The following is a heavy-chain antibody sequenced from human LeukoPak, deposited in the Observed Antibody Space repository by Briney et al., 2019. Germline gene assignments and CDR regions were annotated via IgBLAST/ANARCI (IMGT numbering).Heavy chain of an antibody. J-gene: IGHJ4*02. V-gene: IGHV4-59*01. CDR2: IYYSGST. Sequence: SETLSLTCTVSGGSISSYYWSWIRQPPGKGLEWIGYIYYSGSTNYNPSLKSRVTISVDTSKNQFSLKLSSVTAADTAVYYCVREGEGPLSKDFDYWGQGTLVTVSS. CDR3: VREGEGPLSKDFDY. D-gene: IGHD2/OR15-2a*01. CDR1: GGSISSYY.